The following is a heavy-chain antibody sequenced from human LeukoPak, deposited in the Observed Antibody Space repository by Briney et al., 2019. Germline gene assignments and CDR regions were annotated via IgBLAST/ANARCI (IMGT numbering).Heavy chain of an antibody. Sequence: SETLSLTCTVSGGSISSYYWSWIRQPPGKGLEWIGYIYYSGSTNYNPSLKSRVTISADTSKNQFSLKLSSVTAANTAVYYCARHRVDIAARLPYYFDYWGQGTLVTVSS. D-gene: IGHD6-6*01. CDR3: ARHRVDIAARLPYYFDY. CDR1: GGSISSYY. V-gene: IGHV4-59*08. J-gene: IGHJ4*02. CDR2: IYYSGST.